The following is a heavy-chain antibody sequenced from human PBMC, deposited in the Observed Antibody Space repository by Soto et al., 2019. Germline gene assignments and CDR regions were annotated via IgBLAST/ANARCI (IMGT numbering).Heavy chain of an antibody. CDR1: GFTFTSSA. D-gene: IGHD3-3*01. Sequence: ASVKVSCKASGFTFTSSAVQWVRQARGQRLEWIGWIVVGSGNTNYAQKFQERVTITRDMSTSTAYMELSSLRSEDTAVYYCAAGRGLEWLISYYGMDVWGQGTTVTVSS. J-gene: IGHJ6*02. CDR3: AAGRGLEWLISYYGMDV. V-gene: IGHV1-58*01. CDR2: IVVGSGNT.